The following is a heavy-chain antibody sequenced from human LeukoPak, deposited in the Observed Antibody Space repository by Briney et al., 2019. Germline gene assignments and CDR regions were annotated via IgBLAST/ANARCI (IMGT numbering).Heavy chain of an antibody. V-gene: IGHV3-53*01. Sequence: GGSLRLSCAASGLTFSSNYMTWVRQAPGQGLEWGSVIYFGGTTYYSDSVKGRFTISRDNSKNTVYLQMNSLRVEDTAVYYCARGDGVYVYWGQGTLVTVSS. CDR2: IYFGGTT. D-gene: IGHD5/OR15-5a*01. CDR3: ARGDGVYVY. CDR1: GLTFSSNY. J-gene: IGHJ4*02.